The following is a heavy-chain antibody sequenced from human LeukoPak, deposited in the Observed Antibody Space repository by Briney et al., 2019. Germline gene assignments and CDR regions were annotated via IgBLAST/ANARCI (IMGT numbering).Heavy chain of an antibody. CDR2: IGGDGVNT. CDR3: AKGMSGSSPYNWFDP. V-gene: IGHV3-23*01. Sequence: PGGSLRLSCAASGFTFSSYAMSWVRQAPGMGLEWVSLIGGDGVNTFYADSVKGRFTISRDNSNNILFLQMNSLRAEDSAVYYCAKGMSGSSPYNWFDPWGQGTLVTVSS. D-gene: IGHD1-26*01. J-gene: IGHJ5*02. CDR1: GFTFSSYA.